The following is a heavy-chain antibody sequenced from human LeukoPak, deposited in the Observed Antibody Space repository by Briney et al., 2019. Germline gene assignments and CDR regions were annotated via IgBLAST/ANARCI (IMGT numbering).Heavy chain of an antibody. CDR3: ARNVGDYFDY. V-gene: IGHV4-59*08. Sequence: PSETLSLTCTFSGGSISSYYWSGIRQPPGKGLEWIGYIYYSGSTNYNPSLKSRVTISVDTSKNQFSLKLSSVTAADTAVYYCARNVGDYFDYWGQGTLVTVSS. D-gene: IGHD4-17*01. J-gene: IGHJ4*02. CDR1: GGSISSYY. CDR2: IYYSGST.